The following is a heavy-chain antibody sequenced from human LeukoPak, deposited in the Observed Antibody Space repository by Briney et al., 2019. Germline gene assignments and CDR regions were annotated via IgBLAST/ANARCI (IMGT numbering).Heavy chain of an antibody. CDR3: ARAGLDTGYCSSTSCHEAHYYYYGMDV. J-gene: IGHJ6*02. D-gene: IGHD2-2*03. CDR2: INPNSGGT. V-gene: IGHV1-2*02. Sequence: GASVKVSCKASGYTFTGYYMHWVRQAPGQGLEWMGWINPNSGGTNYAQKFQGRVTMTRDTSIGTAYMELSRLRSDDTAVYYCARAGLDTGYCSSTSCHEAHYYYYGMDVWGQGTTVTVSS. CDR1: GYTFTGYY.